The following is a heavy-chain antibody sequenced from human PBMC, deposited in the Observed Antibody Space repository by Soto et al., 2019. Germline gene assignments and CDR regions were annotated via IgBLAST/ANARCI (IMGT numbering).Heavy chain of an antibody. V-gene: IGHV3-7*05. D-gene: IGHD5-18*01. J-gene: IGHJ6*02. CDR1: GFTFRTYW. Sequence: EVQLVESGGGLVQPGGSLRLSCGASGFTFRTYWLSWVRQVPGKGLEWVANINQDGRGKNYVDSVKGRFTISRDNAKNSLYLQMSSLRAEDTALYYCARDGSTSWYSYDYHGMDVWGQGTTVTVSS. CDR3: ARDGSTSWYSYDYHGMDV. CDR2: INQDGRGK.